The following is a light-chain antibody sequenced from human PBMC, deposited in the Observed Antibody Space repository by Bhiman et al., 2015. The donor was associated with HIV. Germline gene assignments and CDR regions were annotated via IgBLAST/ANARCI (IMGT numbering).Light chain of an antibody. Sequence: YELTQPPSVSVYPGQTASITCSGDKLGEQYVCWYQQRAGQSPVLVMYQDNKRPSGIPERFSGSNSSNTATLTISGTQAIDEADYYCRAWDNSQYVFGPGTKVTVL. CDR3: RAWDNSQYV. CDR2: QDN. J-gene: IGLJ1*01. CDR1: KLGEQY. V-gene: IGLV3-1*01.